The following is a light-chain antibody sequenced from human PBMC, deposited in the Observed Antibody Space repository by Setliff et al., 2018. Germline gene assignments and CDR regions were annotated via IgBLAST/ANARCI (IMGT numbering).Light chain of an antibody. J-gene: IGLJ1*01. V-gene: IGLV1-40*01. CDR1: SSNMGAGFS. Sequence: QSVLAQPPSVSGAPGQRVTISCTGSSSNMGAGFSVHWYQQLPGTAPKLLIYGDTNRPSGVPDRFSGSKSGTSASLAITGLQAEDEADYYCQSYDSSLPGYGFGTGTKVTVL. CDR3: QSYDSSLPGYG. CDR2: GDT.